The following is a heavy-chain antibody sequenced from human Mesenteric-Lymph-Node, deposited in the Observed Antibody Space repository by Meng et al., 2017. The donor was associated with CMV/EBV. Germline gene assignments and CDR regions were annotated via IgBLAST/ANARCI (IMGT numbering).Heavy chain of an antibody. Sequence: LSLTCAASGFTFSSYSMNWVRQAPGKGLEWVSSISSSSSYIYYADSVKGRFTISRDNAKNSLYLQMNSLRAEDTAIYHCTRYEGDSGRQFDYWGQGTLVTVSS. J-gene: IGHJ4*02. D-gene: IGHD1-26*01. V-gene: IGHV3-21*04. CDR2: ISSSSSYI. CDR3: TRYEGDSGRQFDY. CDR1: GFTFSSYS.